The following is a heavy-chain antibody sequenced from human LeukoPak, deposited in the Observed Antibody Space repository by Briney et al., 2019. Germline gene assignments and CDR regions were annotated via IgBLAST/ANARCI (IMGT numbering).Heavy chain of an antibody. V-gene: IGHV3-9*01. CDR3: AKDLHYGDYGGADY. D-gene: IGHD4-17*01. CDR1: GFTFDDYA. Sequence: PGRSLRLSCAASGFTFDDYAMHWVRQAPGKGLEWVSGISWNSGSIGYADSVKGRFTISRDNAKNSLYLQMNSLRAEDTALYYCAKDLHYGDYGGADYWGQGTLVAVSS. CDR2: ISWNSGSI. J-gene: IGHJ4*02.